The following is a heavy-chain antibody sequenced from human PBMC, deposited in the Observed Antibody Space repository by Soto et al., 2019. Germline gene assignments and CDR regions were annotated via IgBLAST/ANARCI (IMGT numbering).Heavy chain of an antibody. CDR3: VRGYDSSGYYDAFDI. Sequence: ASVKVSCKASGYTFTSYDINWVRQATGQGVEWMGWMNPNSGNTGYAQKFQGRVTMTRNTSISTADMELSSLRSEDTAVYYCVRGYDSSGYYDAFDIWGQGTMVTVSS. V-gene: IGHV1-8*01. J-gene: IGHJ3*02. D-gene: IGHD3-22*01. CDR1: GYTFTSYD. CDR2: MNPNSGNT.